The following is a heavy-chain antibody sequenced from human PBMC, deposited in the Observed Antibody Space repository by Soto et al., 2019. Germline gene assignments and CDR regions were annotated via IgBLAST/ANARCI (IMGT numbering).Heavy chain of an antibody. CDR2: IYNGGTT. V-gene: IGHV4-30-4*01. CDR1: GGSINTFNYY. Sequence: TLSLTCTVSGGSINTFNYYWSWIRQSPDKGLEWIGHIYNGGTTYNNPSLTSRVTISVDTSNNQFSLKLSSVSAADTAVYYGARGTSGDKVVSWGEEILISVSS. J-gene: IGHJ4*02. D-gene: IGHD3-16*01. CDR3: ARGTSGDKVVS.